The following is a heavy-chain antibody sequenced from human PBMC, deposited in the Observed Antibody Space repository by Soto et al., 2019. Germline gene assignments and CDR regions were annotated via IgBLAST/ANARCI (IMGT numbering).Heavy chain of an antibody. CDR1: GYTFTSYG. Sequence: QVQLVQSGAEVKKPGASVKVSCKASGYTFTSYGISWVRQAPGQGLEWMGWISAYNGNTNYAQKLQGRVTMTTDTPTRKAYWGRGGLRPDDTAVYSWARDLPPVDYGGRGTRVTVPS. CDR3: ARDLPPVDY. V-gene: IGHV1-18*01. CDR2: ISAYNGNT. J-gene: IGHJ4*02.